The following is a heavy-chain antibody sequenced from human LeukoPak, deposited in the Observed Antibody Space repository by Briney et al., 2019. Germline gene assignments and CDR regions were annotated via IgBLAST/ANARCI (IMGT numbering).Heavy chain of an antibody. D-gene: IGHD3-22*01. J-gene: IGHJ3*02. CDR2: INPNSGGT. Sequence: ASVKVSCKASGYTFTGYYMHWGRQAPGQGLEWMGWINPNSGGTNYAQKFQGRVTMTRDTSISTAYMELSRLRSDDTAVYYCARAMYYYDSSGYYFLDAFDIWGQGTMVTVSS. V-gene: IGHV1-2*02. CDR3: ARAMYYYDSSGYYFLDAFDI. CDR1: GYTFTGYY.